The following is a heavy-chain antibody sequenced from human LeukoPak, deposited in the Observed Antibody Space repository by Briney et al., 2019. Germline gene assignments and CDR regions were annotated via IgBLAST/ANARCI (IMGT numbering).Heavy chain of an antibody. J-gene: IGHJ4*02. V-gene: IGHV3-23*01. CDR2: IGASGGNT. CDR1: GFTFSSYW. Sequence: GGSLRLSCAASGFTFSSYWMHWVRQAPGKGLEWVSAIGASGGNTYYADSVKGRFTISRDNSKNMLYLQMNSLRAEDTAVYYCAKDRIKDGYNDYWGQGTLVTVSS. D-gene: IGHD5-24*01. CDR3: AKDRIKDGYNDY.